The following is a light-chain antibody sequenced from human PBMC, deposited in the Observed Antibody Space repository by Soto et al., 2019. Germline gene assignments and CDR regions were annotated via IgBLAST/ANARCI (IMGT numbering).Light chain of an antibody. J-gene: IGKJ2*01. CDR2: DAS. Sequence: EIVLTQSPATLSLSPGERATLSCRASQSVSSYLAWYQQKPGQAPRLLIYDASNRATVIPARFSGSGAGTDFTLTISSLEPEDFAVYYCQQRSHWPPAFGQGTKVEIK. CDR3: QQRSHWPPA. V-gene: IGKV3-11*01. CDR1: QSVSSY.